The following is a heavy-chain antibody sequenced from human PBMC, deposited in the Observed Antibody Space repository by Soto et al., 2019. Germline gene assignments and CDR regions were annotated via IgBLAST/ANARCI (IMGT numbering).Heavy chain of an antibody. Sequence: GESLKISCICSGYSFSSNWIAWVRQMPGRGLEWMGIIFPDDSDSTYSPSSQGHVSMSVDKSISTVYLQWRGLKASDTAMYYCARLDATGARFWGQGTRVTVSS. J-gene: IGHJ4*02. CDR1: GYSFSSNW. V-gene: IGHV5-51*01. CDR3: ARLDATGARF. CDR2: IFPDDSDS. D-gene: IGHD6-6*01.